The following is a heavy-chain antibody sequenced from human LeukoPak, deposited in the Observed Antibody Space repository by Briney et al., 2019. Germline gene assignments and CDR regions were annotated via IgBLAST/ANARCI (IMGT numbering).Heavy chain of an antibody. V-gene: IGHV1-69*13. J-gene: IGHJ4*02. CDR3: ARDSARYSGYDFGDFDY. Sequence: ASVNVSCKASGGTFSSYAISWVRQAPGQGLEWMGGIIPIFGTANYAQKFQGRVTITADESTSTAYMELSSLRSEDTAVYYCARDSARYSGYDFGDFDYWGQGTLVTVSS. CDR1: GGTFSSYA. CDR2: IIPIFGTA. D-gene: IGHD5-12*01.